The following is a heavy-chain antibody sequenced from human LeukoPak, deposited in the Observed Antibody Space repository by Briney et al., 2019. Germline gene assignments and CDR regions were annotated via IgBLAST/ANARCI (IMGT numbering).Heavy chain of an antibody. J-gene: IGHJ3*02. Sequence: ASVKVSCKASGYTFTGYYMHWVRQAPGQGLEWMGWINPISGGTNYAQKFQGRVTMTRDTSISTAYMELSRLRSDDTAVYYCARVLYYYDSSGPGAFDIWGQGTMVTVSS. CDR3: ARVLYYYDSSGPGAFDI. V-gene: IGHV1-2*02. CDR1: GYTFTGYY. D-gene: IGHD3-22*01. CDR2: INPISGGT.